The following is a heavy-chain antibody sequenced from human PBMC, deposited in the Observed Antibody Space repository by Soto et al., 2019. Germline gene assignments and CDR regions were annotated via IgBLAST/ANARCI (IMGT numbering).Heavy chain of an antibody. Sequence: GASVKVSCKASGYTFTSYAMNWVRQAPGQGLEWMGWINTNTGNPTYAQGFTGRFVFSLDTSVSTAYLQICSLKAEDTAVYYCARDFLGSSWYSNLYYYYYGMDVWGQGAAVTVSS. CDR1: GYTFTSYA. CDR2: INTNTGNP. J-gene: IGHJ6*02. D-gene: IGHD6-13*01. CDR3: ARDFLGSSWYSNLYYYYYGMDV. V-gene: IGHV7-4-1*01.